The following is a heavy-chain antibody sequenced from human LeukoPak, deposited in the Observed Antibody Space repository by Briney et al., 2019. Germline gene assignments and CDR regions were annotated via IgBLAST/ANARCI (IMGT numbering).Heavy chain of an antibody. CDR3: ARVDSSSWYYFDY. CDR1: GYTFTSYD. D-gene: IGHD6-13*01. V-gene: IGHV1-8*02. J-gene: IGHJ4*02. Sequence: ASVKASCKASGYTFTSYDINWVRQATGQGLEWMGWMNPNSGNTGYAQKFQGWVTMTRDTSISTAYMELSRLRSDDTAVYYCARVDSSSWYYFDYWGQGTLVTVSS. CDR2: MNPNSGNT.